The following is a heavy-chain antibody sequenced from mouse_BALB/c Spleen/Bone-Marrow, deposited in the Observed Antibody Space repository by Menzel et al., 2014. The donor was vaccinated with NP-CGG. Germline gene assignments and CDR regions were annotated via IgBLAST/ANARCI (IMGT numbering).Heavy chain of an antibody. CDR3: ARRDDGYVYFDY. J-gene: IGHJ2*01. Sequence: VQLQQSGAELARPGASVKMSCRASGYTFTTYMIHWVRQRPGQGLEWIGYINPTSGYTNYNQKFKDKATLTADKSSSTAYMQLSSLTSEDSAVYYCARRDDGYVYFDYWGQGTTLTVSS. CDR2: INPTSGYT. V-gene: IGHV1-4*01. CDR1: GYTFTTYM. D-gene: IGHD2-3*01.